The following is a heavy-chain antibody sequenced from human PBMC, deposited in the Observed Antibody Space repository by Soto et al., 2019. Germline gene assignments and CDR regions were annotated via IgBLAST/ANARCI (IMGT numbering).Heavy chain of an antibody. V-gene: IGHV3-30*18. CDR2: ISYDGSNK. CDR1: GFTVSSYG. Sequence: SLSLSCAASGFTVSSYGVRWVRQAPGKGLEWVAVISYDGSNKYYADSVKGRFTISRDNSKNTLYLQMNSLRAEDTAVYYCEKDRAPGYYGMDVWGQGTTVTVSS. CDR3: EKDRAPGYYGMDV. J-gene: IGHJ6*02.